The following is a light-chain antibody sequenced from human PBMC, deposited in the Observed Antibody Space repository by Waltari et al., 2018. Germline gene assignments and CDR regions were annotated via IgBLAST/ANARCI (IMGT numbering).Light chain of an antibody. CDR2: TND. CDR3: AAWDDKLWGRV. CDR1: FSNIGKNY. J-gene: IGLJ3*02. V-gene: IGLV1-47*01. Sequence: QSALTQPPSASGTPGQSVTISCSGSFSNIGKNYVYWYQQFPGMAPKLLIHTNDQRPSGVPDRFSATKSGASASLAISGLQSEDEADYYCAAWDDKLWGRVFGGGTKLAVL.